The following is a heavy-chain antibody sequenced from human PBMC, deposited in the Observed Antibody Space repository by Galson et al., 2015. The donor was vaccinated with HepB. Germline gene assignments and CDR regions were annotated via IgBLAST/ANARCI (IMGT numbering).Heavy chain of an antibody. CDR1: GYSFVSYG. J-gene: IGHJ4*02. CDR2: INTYHGNT. V-gene: IGHV1-18*01. Sequence: SVKVSCKASGYSFVSYGITWVRQAPGQGLEWMGWINTYHGNTKYDPNLQGRITMTKDTSTSTAYMELRSLRSDDTAVYYFARVVYYYDNSGSSHFNYWGQGTLVTVSS. CDR3: ARVVYYYDNSGSSHFNY. D-gene: IGHD3-22*01.